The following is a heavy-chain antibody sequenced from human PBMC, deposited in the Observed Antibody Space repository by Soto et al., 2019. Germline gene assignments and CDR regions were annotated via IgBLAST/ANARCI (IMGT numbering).Heavy chain of an antibody. V-gene: IGHV4-59*08. CDR3: VRQGIGNLHGPVYV. J-gene: IGHJ6*02. CDR2: VYYTGAT. CDR1: SGPSSSHN. Sequence: QVQVQQSGPGLVKPSETLSLTCTVSSGPSSSHNWAWIRQPPGRGLEWIGYVYYTGATSYNPTLKSRVTISADTSTNHISLTLSSVTAADTAVYYCVRQGIGNLHGPVYVWGQGTTVSVSS. D-gene: IGHD1-1*01.